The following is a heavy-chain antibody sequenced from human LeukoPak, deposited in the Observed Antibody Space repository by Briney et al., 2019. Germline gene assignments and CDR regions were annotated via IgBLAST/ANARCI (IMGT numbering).Heavy chain of an antibody. V-gene: IGHV4-30-4*08. Sequence: TSETLSLTCTVSGGSISSGDYYWSWIRQPPGKGLEWIGYIYYSGSTYYNPSLKSRVTISVDTSKNQFFLKLSSVTAADTAVYYCARADYGSSGYYIDDYWGQGTLVTVSS. J-gene: IGHJ4*02. CDR2: IYYSGST. CDR3: ARADYGSSGYYIDDY. D-gene: IGHD3-22*01. CDR1: GGSISSGDYY.